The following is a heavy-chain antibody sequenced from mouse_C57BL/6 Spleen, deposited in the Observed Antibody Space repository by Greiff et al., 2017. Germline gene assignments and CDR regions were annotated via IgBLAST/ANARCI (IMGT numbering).Heavy chain of an antibody. Sequence: QVQLQQSGPGLVQPSQSLSITCTVSGFSLTSYGVHWVRQSPGKGLEWLGVIWRGGSTDYNAAFMYRLSITKDNSKSQVFFKMNSLQADDTAIYYCAKISDYDGNYFDYWGQGTTLTVSS. CDR2: IWRGGST. CDR3: AKISDYDGNYFDY. CDR1: GFSLTSYG. J-gene: IGHJ2*01. D-gene: IGHD2-4*01. V-gene: IGHV2-5*01.